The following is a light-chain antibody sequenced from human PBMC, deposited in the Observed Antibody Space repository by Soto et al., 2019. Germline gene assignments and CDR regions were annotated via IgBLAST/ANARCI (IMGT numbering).Light chain of an antibody. CDR2: DAS. V-gene: IGKV1-5*01. J-gene: IGKJ1*01. Sequence: DIQMTQSPSTLSAPAGDRVTITCRASQSISSWLAWYQQKPGKAPKLLIYDASNLESGVPSRFSGSGSGTEFTLTISNLQPDDFATYYYQQYENYWTFGQGTKVDIK. CDR3: QQYENYWT. CDR1: QSISSW.